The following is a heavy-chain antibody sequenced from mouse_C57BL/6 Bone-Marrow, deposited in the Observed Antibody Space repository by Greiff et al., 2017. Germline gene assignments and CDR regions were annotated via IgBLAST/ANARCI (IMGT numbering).Heavy chain of an antibody. Sequence: AASGVDFSRYWMSWVRRAPGKGLEWIGEINPDSSTINYAPSLKDKFIISRDNAKNTLYLQMSKVRSEDTALYYCAIIYAGYYGFAYWGQGTLVTVSA. V-gene: IGHV4-1*01. CDR3: AIIYAGYYGFAY. J-gene: IGHJ3*01. CDR1: GVDFSRYW. D-gene: IGHD2-3*01. CDR2: INPDSSTI.